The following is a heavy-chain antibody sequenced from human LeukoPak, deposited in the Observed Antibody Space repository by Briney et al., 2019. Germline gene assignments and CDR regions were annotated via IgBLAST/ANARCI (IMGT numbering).Heavy chain of an antibody. D-gene: IGHD3-3*01. J-gene: IGHJ4*02. CDR3: AKDLDVLRFLEWSLPLFDY. CDR1: GFTFSSYA. Sequence: PGGSLRLSCAASGFTFSSYAMSWVRQAPGKGLEWVSAISGSGGSTYYADSVKGRFTISRDNSKNTLYLQMNSLRAEDTAVYYCAKDLDVLRFLEWSLPLFDYWGQGTLVTVSS. CDR2: ISGSGGST. V-gene: IGHV3-23*01.